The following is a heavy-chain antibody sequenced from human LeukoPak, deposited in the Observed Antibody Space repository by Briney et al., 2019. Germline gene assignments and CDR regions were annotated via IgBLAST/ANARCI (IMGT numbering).Heavy chain of an antibody. CDR3: ARAHLSYYDSSGYSI. J-gene: IGHJ4*02. D-gene: IGHD3-22*01. Sequence: SETLSLTCTVSGGSISSSSYYWGWVRQPPGKGLEWIGNIFYSGSTYYSPSLKSRVTVSVDRSKNQFSLKLSSVTAADTAVYYCARAHLSYYDSSGYSIWGQGTLVTVSS. CDR2: IFYSGST. CDR1: GGSISSSSYY. V-gene: IGHV4-39*07.